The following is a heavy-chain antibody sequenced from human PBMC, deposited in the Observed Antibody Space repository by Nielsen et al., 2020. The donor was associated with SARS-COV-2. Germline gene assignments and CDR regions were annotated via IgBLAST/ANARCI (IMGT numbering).Heavy chain of an antibody. Sequence: GGSLRLSCAVSGISFSDYGMHWVRQAPGKGLEWVASISGDSYYIYYSELVKGRFTVSRDNGKNSLYLQMNTLRSEDTALYYCTRGFYSQSDYWGQGTLVTVSS. CDR3: TRGFYSQSDY. CDR2: ISGDSYYI. D-gene: IGHD2-15*01. V-gene: IGHV3-21*01. CDR1: GISFSDYG. J-gene: IGHJ4*02.